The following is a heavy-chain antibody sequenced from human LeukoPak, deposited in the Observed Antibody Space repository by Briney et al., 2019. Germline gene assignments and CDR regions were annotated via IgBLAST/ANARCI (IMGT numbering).Heavy chain of an antibody. CDR2: INHSGST. CDR1: GGSFSGYY. V-gene: IGHV4-34*01. D-gene: IGHD3-10*01. J-gene: IGHJ4*02. CDR3: ARGAPSRLLWFGETFDY. Sequence: SETLSLTCAVYGGSFSGYYWSWIHQPPGKGLEWIGEINHSGSTNYNPSLKSRVTISVDTSKNQFSLKLSSVTAADTAVYYCARGAPSRLLWFGETFDYWGQGTLVTVSS.